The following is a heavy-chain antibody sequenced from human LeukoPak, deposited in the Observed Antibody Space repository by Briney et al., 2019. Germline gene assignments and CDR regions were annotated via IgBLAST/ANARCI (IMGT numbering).Heavy chain of an antibody. J-gene: IGHJ5*02. CDR2: IYPGDSDT. Sequence: GESLKISCKGSGYSFNNYWIGWVRQVPGKGLEWMWIIYPGDSDTRYSPSFQGQVTISADKSISTAYLQWSSLKASDTGIYYCARRLETSEWFDPWGQGTLVTVSS. CDR1: GYSFNNYW. D-gene: IGHD5/OR15-5a*01. CDR3: ARRLETSEWFDP. V-gene: IGHV5-51*01.